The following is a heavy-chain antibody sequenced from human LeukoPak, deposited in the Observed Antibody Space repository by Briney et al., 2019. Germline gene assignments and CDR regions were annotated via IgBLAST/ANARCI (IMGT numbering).Heavy chain of an antibody. CDR3: ACYSGVWSCYYSGSGDAFDI. J-gene: IGHJ3*02. CDR1: GGTFSCYA. V-gene: IGHV1-69*05. CDR2: IIPIFGRA. Sequence: ASVKVSCKASGGTFSCYAISWVRQPPGQGLEWVGVIIPIFGRANNAQKFQGRVTMTTDESTSTAYMELRSLRSEDTAVYYCACYSGVWSCYYSGSGDAFDIWGQGRMVTVSS. D-gene: IGHD3-3*01.